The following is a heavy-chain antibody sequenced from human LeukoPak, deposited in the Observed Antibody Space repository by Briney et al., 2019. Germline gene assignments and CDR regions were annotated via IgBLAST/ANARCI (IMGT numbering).Heavy chain of an antibody. CDR3: ARLGTVLSSNDY. D-gene: IGHD2/OR15-2a*01. CDR2: IYYSGRT. J-gene: IGHJ4*02. V-gene: IGHV4-39*07. CDR1: GVSISSTRYY. Sequence: SETLSLTCTVSGVSISSTRYYWAWIRQPPGKGLEWIGSIYYSGRTYYNPSLKSRVTTSVDTSKNQFSLKLISVTAADTAVYYCARLGTVLSSNDYWGQGTLVTVSS.